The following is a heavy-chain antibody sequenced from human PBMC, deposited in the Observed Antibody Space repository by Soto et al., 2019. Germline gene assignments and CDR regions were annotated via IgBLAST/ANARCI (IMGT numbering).Heavy chain of an antibody. CDR2: VSYDGSNK. Sequence: GGSLRLSCAASGFTFSSYAMHWVRQAPGKGLEWVAVVSYDGSNKYYADSVKGRFTISRDNSKNTLYLQMNSLRAEDTAVYYCARGGGYDFWSGPPAPNWFDPWGQGTLVTVSS. V-gene: IGHV3-30-3*01. J-gene: IGHJ5*02. D-gene: IGHD3-3*01. CDR1: GFTFSSYA. CDR3: ARGGGYDFWSGPPAPNWFDP.